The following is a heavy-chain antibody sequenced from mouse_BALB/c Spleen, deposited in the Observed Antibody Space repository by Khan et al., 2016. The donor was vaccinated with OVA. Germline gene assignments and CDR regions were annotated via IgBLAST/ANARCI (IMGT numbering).Heavy chain of an antibody. CDR2: INTYTGEP. Sequence: QIQLVQSGPELKKPGETVKISCKASGFTFTNYGMNWVKQAPGKGLKWMGWINTYTGEPTYGDDFKGRFALSLETSASTAYLQINNLVNEDMATYFCARISSYWYSDFWGAVTTVTVSS. V-gene: IGHV9-1*02. D-gene: IGHD6-2*01. CDR3: ARISSYWYSDF. CDR1: GFTFTNYG. J-gene: IGHJ1*01.